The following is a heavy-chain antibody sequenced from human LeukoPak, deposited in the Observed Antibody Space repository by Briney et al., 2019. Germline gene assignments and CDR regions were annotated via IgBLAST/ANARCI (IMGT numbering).Heavy chain of an antibody. Sequence: GGSLRLSCAASGFTFSSYAMSWVRQAPGKGLEWVSAISGSGGSTYYADSVKGRFTISRDDSKNTLYLQMNSLRAEDTAVYYCAKDVGSFSSSYFDYWGQGTLVTVSS. CDR2: ISGSGGST. V-gene: IGHV3-23*01. J-gene: IGHJ4*02. CDR3: AKDVGSFSSSYFDY. D-gene: IGHD6-6*01. CDR1: GFTFSSYA.